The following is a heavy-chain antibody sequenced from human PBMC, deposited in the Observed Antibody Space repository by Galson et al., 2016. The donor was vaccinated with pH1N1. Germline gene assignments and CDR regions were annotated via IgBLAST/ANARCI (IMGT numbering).Heavy chain of an antibody. CDR1: GFTFKNYW. J-gene: IGHJ4*02. Sequence: SLRLSCAASGFTFKNYWIHWVRQVPGKGLVWASRIKTDGNNTDYADSVKGRFTISRDNAKNTLYLHMSSLRAEDTAVYYCARGRNDYGDYEPLDFWGQGTLVTASS. CDR3: ARGRNDYGDYEPLDF. V-gene: IGHV3-74*01. CDR2: IKTDGNNT. D-gene: IGHD4-17*01.